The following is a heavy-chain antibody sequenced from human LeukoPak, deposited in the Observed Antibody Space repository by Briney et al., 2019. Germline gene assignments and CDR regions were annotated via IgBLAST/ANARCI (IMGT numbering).Heavy chain of an antibody. D-gene: IGHD6-6*01. CDR1: GGTFSSYA. Sequence: SVKVSCKASGGTFSSYAISWVRQVPGQGLEWMGGIISISGSPNYAQRFQGRVTFTTDESTTTAYMELSSLTSEDTAVYYCAGDFQAARLHMFEFWGQGSLVTVSS. CDR2: IISISGSP. CDR3: AGDFQAARLHMFEF. V-gene: IGHV1-69*05. J-gene: IGHJ4*02.